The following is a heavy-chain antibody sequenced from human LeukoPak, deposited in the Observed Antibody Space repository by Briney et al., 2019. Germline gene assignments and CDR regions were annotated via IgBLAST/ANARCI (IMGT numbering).Heavy chain of an antibody. CDR3: VRDPGSSGYWYFDL. CDR2: IYNNGRT. Sequence: PSETLSLTCAVSGYSISDAYFWGWIRQPPGKGLEWIGYIYNNGRTNYNPSLKSRVTISVDTSKNQFSLRLTSVTAADTAVYYCVRDPGSSGYWYFDLWGRGTLVTVSS. D-gene: IGHD6-19*01. CDR1: GYSISDAYF. V-gene: IGHV4-61*08. J-gene: IGHJ2*01.